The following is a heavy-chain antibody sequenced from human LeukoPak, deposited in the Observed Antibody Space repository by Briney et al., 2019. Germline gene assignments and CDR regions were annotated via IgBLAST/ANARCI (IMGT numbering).Heavy chain of an antibody. CDR2: IYDSGST. CDR1: GASISSYC. J-gene: IGHJ6*04. V-gene: IGHV4-59*01. Sequence: SETLSLTCTVSGASISSYCWSWIRQPPGKGLEWIRYIYDSGSTNYNPSLKSRLTISVDTSNNQFSLKLSSVTAADTAVYYCARGSVTTYYFYGMDVWGKGTTVTVSS. D-gene: IGHD4-17*01. CDR3: ARGSVTTYYFYGMDV.